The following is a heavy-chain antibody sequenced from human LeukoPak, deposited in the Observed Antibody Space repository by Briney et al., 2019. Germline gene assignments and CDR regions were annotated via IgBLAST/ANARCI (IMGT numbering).Heavy chain of an antibody. CDR1: GFTFSSYA. Sequence: GGSLRRSSAASGFTFSSYAMSWVRQAPGKGLEWVSAISGSGGSTYYADSVKGRFTISRDNSKNTLYLQMNSLRAEDTAVYYCAKGPRYCSGGSCGNLLAFDIWGQGTMVTVSS. J-gene: IGHJ3*02. V-gene: IGHV3-23*01. CDR3: AKGPRYCSGGSCGNLLAFDI. D-gene: IGHD2-15*01. CDR2: ISGSGGST.